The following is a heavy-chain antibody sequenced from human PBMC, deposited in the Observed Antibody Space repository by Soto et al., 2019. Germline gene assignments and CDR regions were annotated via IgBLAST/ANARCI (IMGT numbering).Heavy chain of an antibody. Sequence: GESLKISYKGSGYRVTSYWIGWVRQMPGKGLEWMGIIYPGDSDTRYSPSFQGQVTISADKSISTAYLQWSSLKASDTAMYYCARTSAAGKYYYGMDVWGQGTTVTVSS. J-gene: IGHJ6*02. CDR3: ARTSAAGKYYYGMDV. D-gene: IGHD6-13*01. CDR1: GYRVTSYW. V-gene: IGHV5-51*01. CDR2: IYPGDSDT.